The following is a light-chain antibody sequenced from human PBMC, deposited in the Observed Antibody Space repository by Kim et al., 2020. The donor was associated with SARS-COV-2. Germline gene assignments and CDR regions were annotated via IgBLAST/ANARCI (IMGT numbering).Light chain of an antibody. CDR1: QSVLYSSNNKNY. J-gene: IGKJ2*01. Sequence: DIVMTQSPDSLAVSLGERATINCKSSQSVLYSSNNKNYLAWYQQKPGQPPKLLIYWASTRESGVPDRFSGSGSGTDFTLTISSLQAEDVAVYYCQQYYSTLPYTFGQGTKLEI. CDR3: QQYYSTLPYT. V-gene: IGKV4-1*01. CDR2: WAS.